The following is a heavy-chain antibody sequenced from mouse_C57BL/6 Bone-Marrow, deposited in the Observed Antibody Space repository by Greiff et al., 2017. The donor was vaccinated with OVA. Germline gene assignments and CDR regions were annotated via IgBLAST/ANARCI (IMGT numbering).Heavy chain of an antibody. CDR3: TDYYDSSYVGWFDY. CDR1: GFTFSNYW. V-gene: IGHV6-3*01. D-gene: IGHD1-1*01. J-gene: IGHJ3*01. Sequence: EVKLVESGGGLVQPGGSMKLSCVASGFTFSNYWMNWVRQSPEKGLEWVAQIRLKSDNYATHYAESVQGRFTISRDDYKSSVYLQMNNLRAEDTGIDYCTDYYDSSYVGWFDYWGQGTLVTVSA. CDR2: IRLKSDNYAT.